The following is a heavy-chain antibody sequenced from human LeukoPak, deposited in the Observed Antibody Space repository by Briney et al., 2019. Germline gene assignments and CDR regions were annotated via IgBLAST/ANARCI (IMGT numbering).Heavy chain of an antibody. V-gene: IGHV4-34*01. CDR1: GGSFSGYY. CDR2: INHSGST. Sequence: SETLSPTCAAYGGSFSGYYWSWIRQPPGKGLEWIGEINHSGSTNYNPSLKSRVTISVDTSKNQFSLKLSSVTAADTAVYYCASGRGGYNPFDYWGQGTLVTVSS. CDR3: ASGRGGYNPFDY. D-gene: IGHD5-12*01. J-gene: IGHJ4*02.